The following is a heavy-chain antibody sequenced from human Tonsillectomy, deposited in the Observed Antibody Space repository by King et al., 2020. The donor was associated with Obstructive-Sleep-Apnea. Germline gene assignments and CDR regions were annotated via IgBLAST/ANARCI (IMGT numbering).Heavy chain of an antibody. CDR2: IFPGDSDT. D-gene: IGHD1/OR15-1a*01. V-gene: IGHV5-51*01. J-gene: IGHJ4*02. CDR1: GYTFTNYW. CDR3: ARLWNSDYLDY. Sequence: VQLVESGAEVKKPGESLKISCKGSGYTFTNYWIGWVRQMPGKGLVVMGFIFPGDSDTRFSPSFQGQVTMSVEASSSTAYLQWRTLKASDTAMYYCARLWNSDYLDYWGQGTLVAVSS.